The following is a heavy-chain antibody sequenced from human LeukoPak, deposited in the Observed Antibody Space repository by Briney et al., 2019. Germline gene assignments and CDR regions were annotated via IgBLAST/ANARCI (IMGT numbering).Heavy chain of an antibody. J-gene: IGHJ3*02. D-gene: IGHD3-3*01. V-gene: IGHV3-7*01. CDR3: ACVRNYDFWSGYYAGDAFDI. CDR1: GFTFSSYW. Sequence: GGSLRLSCAASGFTFSSYWMSWVRQAPGKGLEWVANIKQDGSEKYYVDSMKGRFTISRDNAKNSLYLQMNSLRAEDTAVYYCACVRNYDFWSGYYAGDAFDIWGQGTMVTVSS. CDR2: IKQDGSEK.